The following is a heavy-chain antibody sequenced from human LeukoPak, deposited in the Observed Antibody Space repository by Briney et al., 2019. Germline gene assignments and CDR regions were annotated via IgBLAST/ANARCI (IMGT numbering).Heavy chain of an antibody. Sequence: PGGSLRLSCAASHFTFTNRWMNWVRQAPGKGPEWVGRIASNTDGGTTDYAAPVKGRFTISRDDSKNALYLQMNSLKTEDTALYYCTTRTTTTIYWGQGTLVTVSS. CDR2: IASNTDGGTT. CDR1: HFTFTNRW. V-gene: IGHV3-15*07. CDR3: TTRTTTTIY. J-gene: IGHJ4*02. D-gene: IGHD1-7*01.